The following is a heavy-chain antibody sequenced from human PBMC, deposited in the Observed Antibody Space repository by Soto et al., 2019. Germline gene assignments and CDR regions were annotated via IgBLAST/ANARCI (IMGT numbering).Heavy chain of an antibody. CDR3: ARDGDGDYVGLYYYYYGMDV. CDR1: GFTFSSYS. V-gene: IGHV3-21*01. CDR2: ISSSSSYI. J-gene: IGHJ6*02. Sequence: EVQLVESGGGLVKPGGSLRLSCAASGFTFSSYSMNWVRQAPGKGLEWVSSISSSSSYIYYADSVKGRFTISRDNAKNSLYLQMNSLRAEDTAVYYCARDGDGDYVGLYYYYYGMDVWGPGTTVTVSS. D-gene: IGHD4-17*01.